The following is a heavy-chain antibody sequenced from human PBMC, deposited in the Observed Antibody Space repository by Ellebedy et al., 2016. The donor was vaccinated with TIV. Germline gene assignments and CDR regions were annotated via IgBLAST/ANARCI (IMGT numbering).Heavy chain of an antibody. V-gene: IGHV1-18*01. CDR2: ISAYNGNT. CDR1: GGTFSSYA. Sequence: AASVKVSCKASGGTFSSYAISWVRQAPGQGLEWMGWISAYNGNTNYAQKLQGRVTMTTDTSTSTAYMELRSLRSDDTAVYYCARDIERWGTFDYWGQGTLVTVSS. J-gene: IGHJ4*02. D-gene: IGHD3-16*01. CDR3: ARDIERWGTFDY.